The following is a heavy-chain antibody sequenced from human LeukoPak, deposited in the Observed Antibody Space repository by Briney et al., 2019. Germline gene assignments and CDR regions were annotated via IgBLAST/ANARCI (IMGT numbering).Heavy chain of an antibody. CDR2: IYSSGSN. CDR1: GGSISGYF. D-gene: IGHD5-12*01. J-gene: IGHJ4*02. V-gene: IGHV4-4*07. CDR3: AREPTSGPEPTSGRPLDY. Sequence: NPSETLSLTCTVSGGSISGYFWSWIRQPAGKGLEWIGRIYSSGSNNYNPSLKSRVTMSLDTSKNHLSLNLSSVTAADTAVYYCAREPTSGPEPTSGRPLDYWGQGTLVTVSS.